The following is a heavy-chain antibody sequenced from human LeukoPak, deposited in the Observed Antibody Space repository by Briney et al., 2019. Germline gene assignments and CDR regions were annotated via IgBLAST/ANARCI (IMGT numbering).Heavy chain of an antibody. J-gene: IGHJ4*02. CDR2: IYSGGST. CDR3: ARARGGAFDY. D-gene: IGHD3-10*01. CDR1: GFTFSSYW. V-gene: IGHV3-66*02. Sequence: GGSLRLSCAASGFTFSSYWMSWVRQAPGKGLEWVSVIYSGGSTYYADSVKGRFTISRDNSKNTLYLQMNSLRAEDTAVYYCARARGGAFDYWGQGTLVTVSS.